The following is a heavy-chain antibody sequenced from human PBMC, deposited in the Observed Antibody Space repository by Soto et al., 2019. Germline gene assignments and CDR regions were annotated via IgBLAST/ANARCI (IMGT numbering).Heavy chain of an antibody. D-gene: IGHD3-22*01. CDR3: AKEQLAMTVVVADYFDS. CDR1: RFTFSTYG. V-gene: IGHV3-30*18. Sequence: QVQLVESGGGVVQPGKSLRLSCAASRFTFSTYGIHWVRQAPGKGLEWVALISYDGGSKYYGDSVKGRFIISRDNSHNTVSLQMNSLRADDTAVYFCAKEQLAMTVVVADYFDSWGQGTLVTVSS. J-gene: IGHJ4*02. CDR2: ISYDGGSK.